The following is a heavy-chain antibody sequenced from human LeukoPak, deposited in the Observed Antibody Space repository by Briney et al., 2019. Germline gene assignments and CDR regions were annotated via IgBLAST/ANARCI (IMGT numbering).Heavy chain of an antibody. Sequence: SVKVSCKASGGTFSSYAISWVRQAPGQGLEWMGGIIPIFGTANYAQKFQGRVTITADESTSTAYMELSSLRSEDTAVYYCARVWEAEARTGYYYYYYMDVWGKGTTVTVSS. CDR2: IIPIFGTA. J-gene: IGHJ6*03. CDR1: GGTFSSYA. CDR3: ARVWEAEARTGYYYYYYMDV. V-gene: IGHV1-69*13. D-gene: IGHD6-19*01.